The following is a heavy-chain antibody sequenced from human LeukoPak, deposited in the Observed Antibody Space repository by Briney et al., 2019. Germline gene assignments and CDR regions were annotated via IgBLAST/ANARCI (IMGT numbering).Heavy chain of an antibody. V-gene: IGHV3-23*01. D-gene: IGHD3-10*01. Sequence: GGSLRLSCAASGFTFSSYAMSWVRQAPGKGLEWVSAISGSGGSTYYADSVKGRFTISRDNSKNTLYLQMNSLRAEDTAVYYCAKSIFSGSGSGSRAFDIWGQGTMVTVSS. CDR3: AKSIFSGSGSGSRAFDI. CDR2: ISGSGGST. J-gene: IGHJ3*02. CDR1: GFTFSSYA.